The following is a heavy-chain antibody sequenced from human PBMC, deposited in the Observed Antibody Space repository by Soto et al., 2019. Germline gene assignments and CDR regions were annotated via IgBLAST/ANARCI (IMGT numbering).Heavy chain of an antibody. CDR1: GFTFTTYA. CDR3: AKDQGFGNLGAEYFHH. Sequence: GGSLRLSCAASGFTFTTYAMNWVRQAPGKGLEWVSLISGSGLSTYYADSVKGRFTISRDNSKNTLYLQMNDLRAEDTAVYYCAKDQGFGNLGAEYFHHWGQGSLVTVSS. CDR2: ISGSGLST. D-gene: IGHD3-10*01. V-gene: IGHV3-23*01. J-gene: IGHJ1*01.